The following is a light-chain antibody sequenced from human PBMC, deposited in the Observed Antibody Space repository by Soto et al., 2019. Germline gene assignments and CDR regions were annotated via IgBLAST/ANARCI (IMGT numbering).Light chain of an antibody. CDR3: QQYGSSPQIYT. J-gene: IGKJ2*01. CDR2: GSS. Sequence: EIVLTQSPGTLSLSPGERATLSCRASQSVSSSYLAWHQQTPGQAPRLLIYGSSRRATGIPDRFSGSGSGTDLTFTISRLEPEDFEVYYCQQYGSSPQIYTFGQGTKLEIK. CDR1: QSVSSSY. V-gene: IGKV3-20*01.